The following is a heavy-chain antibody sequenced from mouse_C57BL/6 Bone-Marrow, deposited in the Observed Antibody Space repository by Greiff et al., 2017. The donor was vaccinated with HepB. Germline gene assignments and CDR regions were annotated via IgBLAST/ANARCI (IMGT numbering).Heavy chain of an antibody. J-gene: IGHJ2*01. CDR1: GYTFTSYW. CDR3: ARGYYSNYGRVDY. Sequence: QVQLQQSGAELVKPGASVKMSCKASGYTFTSYWITWVKQRPGQGLEWIGDIYPGSGSTNYNEKFKSKATLTVDTSSSTAYMQLSSLTSEDSAVYYCARGYYSNYGRVDYWGQGTTLTVSS. CDR2: IYPGSGST. V-gene: IGHV1-55*01. D-gene: IGHD2-5*01.